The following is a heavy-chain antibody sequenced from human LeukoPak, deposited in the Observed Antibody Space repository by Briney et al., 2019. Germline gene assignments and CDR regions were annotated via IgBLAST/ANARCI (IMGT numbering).Heavy chain of an antibody. J-gene: IGHJ4*02. CDR1: GYTFTSYY. Sequence: ASVKVSCKASGYTFTSYYMHWVRQAPGQGLEWMGIINPSGGSTSYAQKFQGRVTMTRDTSTSTVYMELSSLRPEDTAVYYCARPFSGTTYFDYWGQGTLVTVSS. D-gene: IGHD1-7*01. V-gene: IGHV1-46*01. CDR2: INPSGGST. CDR3: ARPFSGTTYFDY.